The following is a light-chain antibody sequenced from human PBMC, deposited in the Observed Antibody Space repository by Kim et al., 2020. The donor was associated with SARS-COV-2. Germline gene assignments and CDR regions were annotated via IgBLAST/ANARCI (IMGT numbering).Light chain of an antibody. Sequence: SPGERATLSCRASQSVSSDLAWYQQKPGQAPRLLIYGASTRATGIPARFSGSGSGTEFTLTISSLQSEDFAVYYCQQYNKWPPWTFGQGTKVDMK. CDR1: QSVSSD. CDR2: GAS. J-gene: IGKJ1*01. V-gene: IGKV3-15*01. CDR3: QQYNKWPPWT.